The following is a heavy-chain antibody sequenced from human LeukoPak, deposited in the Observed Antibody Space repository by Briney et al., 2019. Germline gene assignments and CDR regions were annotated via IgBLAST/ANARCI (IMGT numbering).Heavy chain of an antibody. J-gene: IGHJ4*02. CDR3: ARAHHGYSYGYDY. D-gene: IGHD5-18*01. Sequence: QPGGSLRLSCAASGFTFSSYDMHWVRQATGEGLEWVSAIGSGGDTYYPGSVKGRFTISRENAKNSLYLHMNSLRVGDTAVYYCARAHHGYSYGYDYWGQGTLVTVSS. CDR2: IGSGGDT. V-gene: IGHV3-13*01. CDR1: GFTFSSYD.